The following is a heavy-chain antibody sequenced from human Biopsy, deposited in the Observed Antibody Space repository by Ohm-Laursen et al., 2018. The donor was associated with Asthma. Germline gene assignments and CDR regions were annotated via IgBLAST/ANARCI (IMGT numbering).Heavy chain of an antibody. D-gene: IGHD3-3*02. CDR1: GFAVSRDY. CDR3: ARTFHFWSPYHAEHYQL. V-gene: IGHV3-7*01. CDR2: IRHDGTEK. J-gene: IGHJ1*01. Sequence: SLRLSCSAPGFAVSRDYMCWVRQVPGKGLEWVANIRHDGTEKNHVDSLKGRFTISRDNAKNSLYLQMNSLRAEDTAVYYCARTFHFWSPYHAEHYQLWGQGTLVTVSS.